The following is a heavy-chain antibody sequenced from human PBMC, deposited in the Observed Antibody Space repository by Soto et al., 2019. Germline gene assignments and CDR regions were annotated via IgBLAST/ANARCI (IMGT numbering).Heavy chain of an antibody. CDR3: ANGRATYGLLTHDY. CDR1: GFSIRNYA. CDR2: LTGSSSNI. V-gene: IGHV3-23*01. J-gene: IGHJ4*02. Sequence: DVQLLESGGGLVQPGGSLRLSCAASGFSIRNYAMSWVRQAPGKGLEWISTLTGSSSNIYYADSEKSRFAISRDNSRKTLYLQMNSLTAEDTAVYYCANGRATYGLLTHDYWGQGTLVTVSS. D-gene: IGHD3-10*01.